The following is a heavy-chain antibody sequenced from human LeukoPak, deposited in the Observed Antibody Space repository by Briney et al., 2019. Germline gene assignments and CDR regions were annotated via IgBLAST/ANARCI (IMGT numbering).Heavy chain of an antibody. CDR2: INHSGST. CDR3: ARSPDTATPYFDY. D-gene: IGHD4-17*01. V-gene: IGHV4-34*01. Sequence: ASETLSLTCAVYGGSFSGYYWSWIRQPPGKGLEWIGEINHSGSTNYNPSLKSRVTISVDTSKNQFSLKLSSVTAADTAVYYCARSPDTATPYFDYWGQGTLVTVSS. J-gene: IGHJ4*02. CDR1: GGSFSGYY.